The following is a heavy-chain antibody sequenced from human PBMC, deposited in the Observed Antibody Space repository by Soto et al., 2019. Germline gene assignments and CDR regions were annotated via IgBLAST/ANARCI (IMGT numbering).Heavy chain of an antibody. D-gene: IGHD3-22*01. CDR1: GFTFNTYA. J-gene: IGHJ4*02. V-gene: IGHV3-23*01. CDR2: LSGSGGFT. Sequence: WGSLRLSCAASGFTFNTYAIICVRHAPGKGLEWVASLSGSGGFTEHADSVKGRFSISRDNSKNTLFLQMNGLRVDDTAVYYCGKDRYYDSRIIDSWGSGTLVTVSS. CDR3: GKDRYYDSRIIDS.